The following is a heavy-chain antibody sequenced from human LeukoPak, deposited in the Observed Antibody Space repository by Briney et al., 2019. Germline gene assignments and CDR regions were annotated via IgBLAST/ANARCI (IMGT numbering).Heavy chain of an antibody. CDR1: GFSFVNNA. CDR2: IYSGGST. D-gene: IGHD3-10*01. J-gene: IGHJ5*02. Sequence: GGSLRLSCAASGFSFVNNAMGWVRQAPGKGLEWVSVIYSGGSTYYADSVKGRFTISRDNSKNTLYLQMNSLRAEDTAVYYCARDYYGSGSYFSWGQGTLVTVSS. CDR3: ARDYYGSGSYFS. V-gene: IGHV3-66*01.